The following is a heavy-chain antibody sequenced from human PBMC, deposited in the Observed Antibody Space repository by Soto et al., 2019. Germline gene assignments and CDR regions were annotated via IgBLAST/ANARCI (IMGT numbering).Heavy chain of an antibody. CDR3: ARVIEGGGPAEDDY. Sequence: EAGPSLVKPPQTPTPTCPLSWVSLKTRGMSVFWIRPPPGKALEWLAVIDWGDDKYYSTSLKTRLTISKDTSKNQVVLTMTNMDPVDTATYYCARVIEGGGPAEDDYWGQGTLVTVSS. V-gene: IGHV2-70*13. J-gene: IGHJ4*02. CDR2: IDWGDDK. D-gene: IGHD2-21*01. CDR1: WVSLKTRGMS.